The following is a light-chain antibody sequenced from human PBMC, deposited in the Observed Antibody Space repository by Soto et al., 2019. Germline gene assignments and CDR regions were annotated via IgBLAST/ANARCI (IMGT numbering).Light chain of an antibody. CDR3: HQYGSSPQT. J-gene: IGKJ1*01. Sequence: EIVLTQSPGTLSLSLGERATLSCRASQSVSSNYLAWYQQKPGQAPRLLIYGASTRATGIPDRFSGGGSGTDFTLTISRLEPEDFAVYYCHQYGSSPQTFGQGTKVEIK. CDR1: QSVSSNY. V-gene: IGKV3-20*01. CDR2: GAS.